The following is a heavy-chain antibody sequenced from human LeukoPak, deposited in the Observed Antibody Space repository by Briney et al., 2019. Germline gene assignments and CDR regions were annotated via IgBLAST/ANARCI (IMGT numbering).Heavy chain of an antibody. CDR1: GYTFTGYY. D-gene: IGHD3-16*01. Sequence: ASVKVSCKASGYTFTGYYMHWVRQAPGQGLEWMGWINPNSGGTNYAQKFQGRVTMTRDRSISTAYMELSRLTSDDTAVYYCARASFWESPINWFAPWGQGTLVTVSS. CDR3: ARASFWESPINWFAP. CDR2: INPNSGGT. V-gene: IGHV1-2*02. J-gene: IGHJ5*02.